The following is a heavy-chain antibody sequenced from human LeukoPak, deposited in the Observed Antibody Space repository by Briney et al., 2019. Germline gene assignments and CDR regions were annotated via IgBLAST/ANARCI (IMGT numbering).Heavy chain of an antibody. Sequence: GASVKVSCKASGYTFTSYGISWVRQAPGQGLEWMGWISAYNGNTNYAQKLQGRVTMTIDTSTSTAYMELRSLRSDDTAVYYCARGGRCSGGSCYSEAFDIWGQGTMVTVSS. J-gene: IGHJ3*02. D-gene: IGHD2-15*01. V-gene: IGHV1-18*01. CDR3: ARGGRCSGGSCYSEAFDI. CDR1: GYTFTSYG. CDR2: ISAYNGNT.